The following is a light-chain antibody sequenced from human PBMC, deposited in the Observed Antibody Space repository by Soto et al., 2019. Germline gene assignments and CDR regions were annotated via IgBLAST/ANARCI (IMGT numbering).Light chain of an antibody. CDR3: QQYNSYPNT. Sequence: DIQMTQSPSTLSASVGDRVTITCRASQSISSWLAWYQQKPGKAPKLLIYKASSLESGVPSRFSGSGSGTEFTLTISSLQPDDFETYYCQQYNSYPNTFGQGTKLEIK. CDR2: KAS. V-gene: IGKV1-5*03. J-gene: IGKJ2*01. CDR1: QSISSW.